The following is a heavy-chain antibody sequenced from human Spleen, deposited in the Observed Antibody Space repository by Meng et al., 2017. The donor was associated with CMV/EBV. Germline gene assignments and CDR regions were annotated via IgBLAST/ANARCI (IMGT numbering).Heavy chain of an antibody. J-gene: IGHJ5*02. Sequence: FSISTYAPIVVPQAPGKGLKWVTTLLFDESTRYYGDSVQGRFIVSRDDSSNTLFLQIDSLRADDAAVYYCARDARPSVAARYNWFDPWGQGTLVTVSS. CDR3: ARDARPSVAARYNWFDP. CDR2: LLFDESTR. CDR1: FSISTYA. D-gene: IGHD6-6*01. V-gene: IGHV3-30*04.